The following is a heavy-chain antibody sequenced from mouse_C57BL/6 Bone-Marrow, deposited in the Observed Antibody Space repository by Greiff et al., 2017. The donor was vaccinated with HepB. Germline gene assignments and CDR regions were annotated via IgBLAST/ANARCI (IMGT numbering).Heavy chain of an antibody. J-gene: IGHJ3*01. Sequence: VQLQQSGAELMKPGASVKLSCKATGYTFTGYWIEWVKQRPGHGLEWIGEILPGSGSTNYNEKFKGKATFTEDTSSNTAYMQLSSLTTEDSALYYCARCTMVTTFAYWGQGTLVTVSA. CDR1: GYTFTGYW. CDR3: ARCTMVTTFAY. D-gene: IGHD2-2*01. V-gene: IGHV1-9*01. CDR2: ILPGSGST.